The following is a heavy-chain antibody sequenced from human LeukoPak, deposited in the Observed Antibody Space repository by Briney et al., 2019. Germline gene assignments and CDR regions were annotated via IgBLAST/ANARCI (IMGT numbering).Heavy chain of an antibody. Sequence: SETLSLTCTVSGGSISSSSYYWGWIRQPPGKGLEWIGSIYYSGSTYYNPSLKSRVTISVDTSKNQFSLKLSSVTAADTAVYYCARGIGGYGLDYWGQGTLVTVSS. J-gene: IGHJ4*02. CDR2: IYYSGST. CDR1: GGSISSSSYY. CDR3: ARGIGGYGLDY. V-gene: IGHV4-39*07. D-gene: IGHD3-10*01.